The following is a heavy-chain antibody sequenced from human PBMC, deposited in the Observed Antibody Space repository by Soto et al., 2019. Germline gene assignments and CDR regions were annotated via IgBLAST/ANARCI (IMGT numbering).Heavy chain of an antibody. Sequence: EVQLLESGGGLVQPGGSLRLSCAASGFTFNSCAMTWVRQAPGKGLEWVSTISGSSSSTFYADSVKGRFTTSRDNSKNMLDLQMDGLRAEDTAVYYCAKEYIVTTIADAFDIWGQGTMVTVSS. J-gene: IGHJ3*02. CDR3: AKEYIVTTIADAFDI. CDR1: GFTFNSCA. CDR2: ISGSSSST. D-gene: IGHD5-12*01. V-gene: IGHV3-23*01.